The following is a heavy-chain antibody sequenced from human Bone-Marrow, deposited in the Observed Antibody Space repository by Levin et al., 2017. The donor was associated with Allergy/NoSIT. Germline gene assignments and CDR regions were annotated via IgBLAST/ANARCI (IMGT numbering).Heavy chain of an antibody. V-gene: IGHV1-3*01. J-gene: IGHJ4*02. CDR1: GYTFTSYA. CDR3: ARSCGDCSGGSCYSPFDY. D-gene: IGHD2-15*01. CDR2: INAGNGNT. Sequence: GESLKISCKASGYTFTSYAMHWVRQAPGQRLEWMGWINAGNGNTKYSQKFQGRVTITRDTSASTAYMELSSLRSEDTAVYYCARSCGDCSGGSCYSPFDYWGQGTLVTVSS.